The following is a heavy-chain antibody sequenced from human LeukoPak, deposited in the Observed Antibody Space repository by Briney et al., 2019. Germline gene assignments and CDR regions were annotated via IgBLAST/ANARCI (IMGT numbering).Heavy chain of an antibody. J-gene: IGHJ4*02. V-gene: IGHV3-30*18. D-gene: IGHD6-19*01. CDR2: ISPDGNEK. CDR3: AKDVEAGPNPIDN. CDR1: GFTFRSYG. Sequence: GGSLRLSCAASGFTFRSYGMHWVRQAPGKGLEWVAVISPDGNEKYYTDSMKGRFTISRDNSKNTLPLQMDSLRAEDTAVYYCAKDVEAGPNPIDNWGQGTVVTVSS.